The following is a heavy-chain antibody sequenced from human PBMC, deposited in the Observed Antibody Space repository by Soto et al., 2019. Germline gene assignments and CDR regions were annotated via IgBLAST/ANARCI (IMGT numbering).Heavy chain of an antibody. J-gene: IGHJ3*01. CDR2: IFRGGNT. D-gene: IGHD2-15*01. CDR3: ARARWYDAFDV. V-gene: IGHV4-38-2*01. Sequence: SETLSLTCAVSGFFISSGNYWGWIRKPPGKGLEWIGSIFRGGNTYYNPSLKSRVTISVDMSKNQFSLKLNSVTAADTAVYYCARARWYDAFDVWGQGTVVT. CDR1: GFFISSGNY.